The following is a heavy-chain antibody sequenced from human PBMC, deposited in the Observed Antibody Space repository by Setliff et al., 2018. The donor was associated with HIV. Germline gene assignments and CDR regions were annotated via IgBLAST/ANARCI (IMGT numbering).Heavy chain of an antibody. CDR2: VHSTLST. Sequence: SSETLSLTCTVSGGSMTSGSFYWSWVRQPAGKGLEWIGQVHSTLSTNYNPSLKSRLSISADTSKNQFSLNLRFVTAADTALYYCARRTFGSGRFDPWGQGTPVTVSS. V-gene: IGHV4-61*09. CDR3: ARRTFGSGRFDP. J-gene: IGHJ5*02. CDR1: GGSMTSGSFY. D-gene: IGHD6-19*01.